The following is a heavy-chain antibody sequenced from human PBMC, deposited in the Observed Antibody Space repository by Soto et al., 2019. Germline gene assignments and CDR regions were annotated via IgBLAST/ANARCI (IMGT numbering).Heavy chain of an antibody. D-gene: IGHD6-19*01. J-gene: IGHJ4*02. Sequence: PGGSLRLSCAASVFSFVNYAMNRVRQAPGKGLEWVSCLSGSGTSTYYEDSVKGRFTISRDNARDTLFLQMNSLTADDTAVYYCAKATTTAGWFNPFDSWCQGALVTVSS. CDR3: AKATTTAGWFNPFDS. CDR1: VFSFVNYA. V-gene: IGHV3-23*01. CDR2: LSGSGTST.